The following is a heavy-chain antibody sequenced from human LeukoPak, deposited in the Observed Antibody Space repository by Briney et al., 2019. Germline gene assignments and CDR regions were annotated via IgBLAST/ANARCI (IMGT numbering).Heavy chain of an antibody. CDR2: ISYDGNNK. D-gene: IGHD2-15*01. CDR3: ARARGGYCSGGSCLGYFQY. J-gene: IGHJ1*01. Sequence: GGSLRLSCEASGFTFNNYVMHWARQAPGKGLEWVAVISYDGNNKYYGDSVKGRFAISRDNSKNTVHLHMDSLKTEDTAIYYCARARGGYCSGGSCLGYFQYWGQGTLVTVSS. V-gene: IGHV3-30*09. CDR1: GFTFNNYV.